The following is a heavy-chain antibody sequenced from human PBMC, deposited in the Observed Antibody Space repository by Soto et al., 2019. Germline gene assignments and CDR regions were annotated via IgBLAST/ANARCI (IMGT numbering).Heavy chain of an antibody. Sequence: EVQLVESGGGLVQPGGSLRLSCAASGFRFSIYSMNWVRQAPGKGLEWSAYITSDIRTIKYADSVKDRFTISRDTDKNLVYLQLNSLRDEDTAVYYCARSVEGHFDYWGQGTVVTVST. CDR2: ITSDIRTI. J-gene: IGHJ4*02. CDR3: ARSVEGHFDY. D-gene: IGHD6-19*01. CDR1: GFRFSIYS. V-gene: IGHV3-48*02.